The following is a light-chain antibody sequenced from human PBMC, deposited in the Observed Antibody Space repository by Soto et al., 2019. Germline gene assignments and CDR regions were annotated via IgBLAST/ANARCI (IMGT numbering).Light chain of an antibody. CDR2: EVS. CDR1: SSDVGGYNY. CDR3: CSYAGSNYV. J-gene: IGLJ1*01. V-gene: IGLV2-14*01. Sequence: QSALTQPASVSGSPGQSITISCTGTSSDVGGYNYVSWYQQHPGKAPKLMIYEVSNRPSGVSNRFSGSKSGHTASLTISGLQSEDEADYYCCSYAGSNYVFGTGTKLTVL.